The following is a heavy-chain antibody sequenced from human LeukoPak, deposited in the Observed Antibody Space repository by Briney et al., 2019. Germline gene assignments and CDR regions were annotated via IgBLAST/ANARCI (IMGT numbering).Heavy chain of an antibody. D-gene: IGHD2-21*02. CDR3: SRHEALPGDY. CDR2: IRTKANNYAT. CDR1: GFTFSGST. Sequence: GGSLKLSCAASGFTFSGSTVHWVRQASGKGLDWVGHIRTKANNYATAYAASVKGRFTISRDDSKNTAYLQMNSLKIEDTAVYYCSRHEALPGDYWGQGTLVTVSS. J-gene: IGHJ4*02. V-gene: IGHV3-73*01.